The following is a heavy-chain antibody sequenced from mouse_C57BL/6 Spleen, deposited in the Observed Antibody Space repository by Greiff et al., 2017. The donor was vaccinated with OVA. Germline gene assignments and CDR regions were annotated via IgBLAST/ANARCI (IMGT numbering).Heavy chain of an antibody. Sequence: QVHVKQSGAELVKPGASVKISCKASGYAFSSYWMNWVKQRPGKGLEWIGQIYPGDGDTNYNGKFKGKATLTADKSSSTAYMQLSSLTSEDSAVYFCARHYDYVGSWFAYWGQGTLVTVSA. CDR1: GYAFSSYW. D-gene: IGHD2-4*01. J-gene: IGHJ3*01. CDR3: ARHYDYVGSWFAY. CDR2: IYPGDGDT. V-gene: IGHV1-80*01.